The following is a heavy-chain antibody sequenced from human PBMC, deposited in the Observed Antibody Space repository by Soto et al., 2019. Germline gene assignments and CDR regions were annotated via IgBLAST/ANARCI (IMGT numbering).Heavy chain of an antibody. V-gene: IGHV4-39*02. J-gene: IGHJ4*02. CDR1: GGSICSSSYY. CDR2: IYDSGST. Sequence: PSETLSLTCTVSGGSICSSSYYWGWIRQPPGKGPKWIGSIYDSGSTYYNPSLKCRVTISVDTSKHQFSLRVEDTAVSSCAREDSIIIPAVSDFWGQGTLVTVSS. CDR3: IIIPAVSDF. D-gene: IGHD2-2*01.